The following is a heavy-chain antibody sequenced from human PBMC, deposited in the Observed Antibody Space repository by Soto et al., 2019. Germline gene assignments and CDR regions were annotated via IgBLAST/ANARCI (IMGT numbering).Heavy chain of an antibody. CDR1: GFSFSSYA. CDR3: AKDRERDAWYEDY. J-gene: IGHJ4*02. V-gene: IGHV3-23*01. D-gene: IGHD6-13*01. Sequence: EVQLLESGGGLVQPGGSLRLPCVASGFSFSSYAMSWVRQAPGKGLEWVSVISGSDGSTYYADSVKGRFTISRDNSKNTLYLQMNSLRAEDTAVYYCAKDRERDAWYEDYWGQGTLVTVSS. CDR2: ISGSDGST.